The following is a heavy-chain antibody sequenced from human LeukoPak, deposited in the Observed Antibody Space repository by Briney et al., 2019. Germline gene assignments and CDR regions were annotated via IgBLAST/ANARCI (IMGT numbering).Heavy chain of an antibody. V-gene: IGHV4-38-2*01. CDR1: GYSISSGYY. CDR2: IYHSGST. CDR3: ARGSSGYYDILTAHPPLL. J-gene: IGHJ4*02. D-gene: IGHD3-9*01. Sequence: SETLSLTCAVSGYSISSGYYWGWIRQPPGKGLEWIGSIYHSGSTYYNPSLKSRVTISVDTSKNQFSLKLSSVTAADTAVYYCARGSSGYYDILTAHPPLLWGQGTLVTVSS.